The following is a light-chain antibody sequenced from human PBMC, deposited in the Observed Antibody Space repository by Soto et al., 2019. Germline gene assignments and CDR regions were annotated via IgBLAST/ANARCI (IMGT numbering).Light chain of an antibody. CDR2: GAS. CDR1: QSVSSN. Sequence: EIVMTQSPATLSLSPGERATLSCRASQSVSSNLAWYQQKPGQTPMLFIYGASTSATGIPARFSGSGSGTEFTLTISSLQSEDFAGYYCQQYNNWPLTFGPGNKVDIK. CDR3: QQYNNWPLT. V-gene: IGKV3-15*01. J-gene: IGKJ3*01.